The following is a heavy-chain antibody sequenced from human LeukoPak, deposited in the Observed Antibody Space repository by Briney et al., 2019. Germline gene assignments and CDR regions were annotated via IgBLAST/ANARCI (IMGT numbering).Heavy chain of an antibody. CDR3: AAEIYYYYGMDV. CDR1: GFTFSSYS. J-gene: IGHJ6*02. Sequence: GGSLRLSCAASGFTFSSYSMNWVRQAPGKGLEWVANIKQDGSEKYYVDSVKGRFTISRDNAKNSLYLQMNSLRGEDTAVYYCAAEIYYYYGMDVWGQGTTVTVSS. V-gene: IGHV3-7*03. CDR2: IKQDGSEK.